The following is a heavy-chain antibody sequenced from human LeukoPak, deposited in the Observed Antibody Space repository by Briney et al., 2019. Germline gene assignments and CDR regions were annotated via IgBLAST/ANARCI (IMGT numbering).Heavy chain of an antibody. Sequence: GGSLRLSCAASGFTFSSYAMSWVRQAPGKGLEWVSAISGGGGSTYYADSVKGRFTISRDNSKNTLYLQMNSLRAEDTAVYYCAKDLDILTGYYAFQHWGQGTLVTVSS. CDR3: AKDLDILTGYYAFQH. CDR2: ISGGGGST. D-gene: IGHD3-9*01. J-gene: IGHJ1*01. CDR1: GFTFSSYA. V-gene: IGHV3-23*01.